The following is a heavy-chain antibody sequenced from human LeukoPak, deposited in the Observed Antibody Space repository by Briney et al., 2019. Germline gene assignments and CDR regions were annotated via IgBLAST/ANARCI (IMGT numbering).Heavy chain of an antibody. D-gene: IGHD6-13*01. CDR1: GYTFIDSY. V-gene: IGHV1-18*04. CDR2: ISAYNGNT. Sequence: ASVKVSCKTSGYTFIDSYIHWVRQAPGQGLEWMGWISAYNGNTNYAQKLQGRVTMTTDTSTSTAYMELRSLRSDDTAVYYCARHPLAAAGPFDYWGQGTLVTVSS. CDR3: ARHPLAAAGPFDY. J-gene: IGHJ4*02.